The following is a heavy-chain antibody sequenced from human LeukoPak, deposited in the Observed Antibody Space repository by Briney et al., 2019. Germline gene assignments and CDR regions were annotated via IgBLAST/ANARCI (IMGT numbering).Heavy chain of an antibody. V-gene: IGHV3-64*01. CDR2: ISSNGGST. Sequence: SGGSLRLSCAASGFTFSSYSMNWVRQAPGKGLEYVSAISSNGGSTYYANSVKGRFTISRDNSKNTLYLQMGSLRVEDMAVYYCARASSGWYGYWGQGTLVTVSS. D-gene: IGHD6-19*01. J-gene: IGHJ4*02. CDR3: ARASSGWYGY. CDR1: GFTFSSYS.